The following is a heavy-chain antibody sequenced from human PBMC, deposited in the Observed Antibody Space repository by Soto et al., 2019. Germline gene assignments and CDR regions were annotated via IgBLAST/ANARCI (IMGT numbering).Heavy chain of an antibody. J-gene: IGHJ4*02. V-gene: IGHV1-8*02. D-gene: IGHD3-10*01. CDR1: GYTFTSYD. CDR2: MNPNSDNI. CDR3: ARGAPYLASGSPFDY. Sequence: GASVKVSCKASGYTFTSYDINWVRQATGQGLEWMGWMNPNSDNIGYAQKFQGRVTMTRNTSISTAYMELSSLRSEDTAVYYCARGAPYLASGSPFDYWGQGTLVTVSS.